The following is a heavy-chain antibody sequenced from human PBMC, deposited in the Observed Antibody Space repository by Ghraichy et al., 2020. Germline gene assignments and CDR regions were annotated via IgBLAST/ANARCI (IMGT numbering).Heavy chain of an antibody. CDR1: GYTLTELS. CDR2: FDPEDGET. J-gene: IGHJ6*03. Sequence: ASVKVSCKVSGYTLTELSMHWVRQAPGKGPEWMGGFDPEDGETIYAQKFQGRVTMTEDTSTDTAYMELSSLRSEDTAVYYCATYYCSGGSCYAPYMDVWGKGTTVTVSS. CDR3: ATYYCSGGSCYAPYMDV. D-gene: IGHD2-15*01. V-gene: IGHV1-24*01.